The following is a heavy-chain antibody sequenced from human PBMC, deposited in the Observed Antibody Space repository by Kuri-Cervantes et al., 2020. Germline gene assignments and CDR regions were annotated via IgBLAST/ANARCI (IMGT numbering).Heavy chain of an antibody. J-gene: IGHJ3*02. CDR2: INHSGST. Sequence: GSLRLSCAVYGGSFSDYYWSWTRQPPGKGLEWIGEINHSGSTNYNPSLKSRVSISVDTSKNQLSLKLSAVTAADTAVYYCARGLTTGRAFDIWGQGTMVTVSS. V-gene: IGHV4-34*01. CDR1: GGSFSDYY. D-gene: IGHD4-17*01. CDR3: ARGLTTGRAFDI.